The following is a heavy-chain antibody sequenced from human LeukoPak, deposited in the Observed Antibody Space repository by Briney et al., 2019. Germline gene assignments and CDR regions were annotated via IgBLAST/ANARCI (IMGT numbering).Heavy chain of an antibody. V-gene: IGHV1-46*01. D-gene: IGHD7-27*01. CDR3: ARGPPNWGYDY. Sequence: GASVKVSCKASGYTFTGYYMHWVRQAPGQGLERMGIINPSGGSTSYAQKFQDRVTMTRNTSISTAYMELSSLRSDDTAVYYCARGPPNWGYDYWGPGTLVTVSS. CDR2: INPSGGST. CDR1: GYTFTGYY. J-gene: IGHJ4*02.